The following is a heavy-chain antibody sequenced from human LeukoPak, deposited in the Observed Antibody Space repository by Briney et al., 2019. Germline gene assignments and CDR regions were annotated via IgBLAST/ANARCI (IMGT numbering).Heavy chain of an antibody. J-gene: IGHJ2*01. CDR1: GFTVSSNY. CDR3: AQSVGSSSGYAFDL. Sequence: GGSLRLSCAASGFTVSSNYMSWVRQAPGKGLEWVSVIYSGGSTYYADSVKGRFTISRDNSKNTLYLQMNSLRAEDTAVYYCAQSVGSSSGYAFDLWGRGTQVTVSS. V-gene: IGHV3-53*01. D-gene: IGHD3-22*01. CDR2: IYSGGST.